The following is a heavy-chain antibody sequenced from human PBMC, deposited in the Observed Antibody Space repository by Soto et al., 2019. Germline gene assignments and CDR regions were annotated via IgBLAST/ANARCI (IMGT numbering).Heavy chain of an antibody. J-gene: IGHJ4*02. CDR1: GFTFSTFS. CDR2: ISGGGRAI. D-gene: IGHD6-19*01. CDR3: ARDLGWAFDS. V-gene: IGHV3-48*02. Sequence: EVQLVESGGGSVQPGGSLRLSCAASGFTFSTFSMNWVRQAPGRGLEWISYISGGGRAISYADSVKGRFTISRDNAKNSLYLQMDSLTDEDTVVYYCARDLGWAFDSWGQGTLVTVSS.